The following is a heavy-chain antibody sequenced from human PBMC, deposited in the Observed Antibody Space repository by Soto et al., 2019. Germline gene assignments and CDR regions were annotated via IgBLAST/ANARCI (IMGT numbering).Heavy chain of an antibody. CDR2: IWYDGSNK. J-gene: IGHJ6*02. D-gene: IGHD4-4*01. V-gene: IGHV3-33*01. CDR3: AREYSNSYYYYGMDV. Sequence: QVQLVESGGGVVQPGRSLRLSCAASGFTFSSYGMHWVRQAPGKGLEWVAVIWYDGSNKYYADSVKGRFTISRDNSKNTLYLQMNSLRAEDTAVYYCAREYSNSYYYYGMDVWGQGTTVTVSS. CDR1: GFTFSSYG.